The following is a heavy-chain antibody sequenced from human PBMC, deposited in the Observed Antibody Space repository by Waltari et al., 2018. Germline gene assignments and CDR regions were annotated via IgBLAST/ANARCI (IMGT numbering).Heavy chain of an antibody. V-gene: IGHV1-46*01. CDR1: GYTLTSHY. CDR2: IDTSGDRT. J-gene: IGHJ6*02. Sequence: QVQLVQSGAEVKKPGASVKVSCKASGYTLTSHYVHWVRKAPGQGLEWMGIIDTSGDRTSCAQKFQDRVTMTRDTSTSTVYMELSSLRSEDTAVYYCARGLMGYTFPMDVWGQGTTVTVSS. CDR3: ARGLMGYTFPMDV. D-gene: IGHD5-12*01.